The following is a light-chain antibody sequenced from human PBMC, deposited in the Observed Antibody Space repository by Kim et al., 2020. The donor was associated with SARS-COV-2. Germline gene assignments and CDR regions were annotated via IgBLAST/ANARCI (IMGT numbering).Light chain of an antibody. CDR2: NNN. J-gene: IGLJ2*01. CDR3: AAWDDSLNVLV. Sequence: QSVLTQPPSASGTPGQRVTISCSGSSSNIGSNGINWYQQVPGTAPKLLIYNNNQRPSGVPDRFSGAKSGTSASLAISGLQSEDEADYYCAAWDDSLNVLVSGGGTQLTVL. V-gene: IGLV1-44*01. CDR1: SSNIGSNG.